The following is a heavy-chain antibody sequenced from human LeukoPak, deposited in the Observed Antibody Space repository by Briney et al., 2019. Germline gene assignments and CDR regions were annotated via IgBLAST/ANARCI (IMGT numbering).Heavy chain of an antibody. J-gene: IGHJ4*02. D-gene: IGHD3-10*01. CDR2: IHHSGRS. V-gene: IGHV4-31*03. CDR1: ADSLSSVGHY. Sequence: SQTLSLTCPVSADSLSSVGHYWAWIRQFPGKGLESIGFIHHSGRSRHNPPLKDRVAISVDTSRKQFALKLSSVTAADTAMYYCARGGNRFGGFYFDYWGQGIQVIVSS. CDR3: ARGGNRFGGFYFDY.